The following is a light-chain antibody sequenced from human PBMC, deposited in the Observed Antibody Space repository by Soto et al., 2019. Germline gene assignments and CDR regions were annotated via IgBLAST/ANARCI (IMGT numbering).Light chain of an antibody. CDR3: QQYGDSPMFT. CDR1: QSVGSSY. J-gene: IGKJ2*01. CDR2: IGS. V-gene: IGKV3-20*01. Sequence: VLTQSPGTLSLSPGERAILSCRASQSVGSSYLAWYQQKPGQAPRLLIYIGSYSATGIPDRFSGSGSEAAFTLTIIRLEPEDFAVYYCQQYGDSPMFTFGQGTNLEIK.